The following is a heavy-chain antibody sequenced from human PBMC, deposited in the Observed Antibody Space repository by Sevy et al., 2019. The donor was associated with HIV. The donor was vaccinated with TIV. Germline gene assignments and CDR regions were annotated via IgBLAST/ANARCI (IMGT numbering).Heavy chain of an antibody. V-gene: IGHV1-2*02. J-gene: IGHJ6*02. CDR3: ARGLWFGDRKSGMDV. CDR2: INPNSGGT. Sequence: ASVKVSCKASGYTFTGYYMHWVRHAPGQGLEWMGWINPNSGGTNYAQKFQGRVTMTRDTSISTAYMELSRLRSDDTAVYYCARGLWFGDRKSGMDVWGQGTTVTVSS. CDR1: GYTFTGYY. D-gene: IGHD3-10*01.